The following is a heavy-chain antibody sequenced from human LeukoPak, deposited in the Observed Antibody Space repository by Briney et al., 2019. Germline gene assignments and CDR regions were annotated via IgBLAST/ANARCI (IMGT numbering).Heavy chain of an antibody. J-gene: IGHJ4*01. D-gene: IGHD3-22*01. CDR2: IYYSGST. Sequence: SETLSLTCTVSGGSISSYYWSWIRQPPGKGLEWIGYIYYSGSTNYNPSLKSRVTISVDTSKNQFSLKLSSVTAADMAVYYCARDSKSSGYTNYFDYWGQGTLVTVSP. V-gene: IGHV4-59*12. CDR1: GGSISSYY. CDR3: ARDSKSSGYTNYFDY.